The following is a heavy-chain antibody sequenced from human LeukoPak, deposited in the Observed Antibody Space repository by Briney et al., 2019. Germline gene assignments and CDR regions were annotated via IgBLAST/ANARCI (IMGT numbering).Heavy chain of an antibody. D-gene: IGHD3-10*01. CDR1: GYTFTGYY. J-gene: IGHJ6*03. Sequence: ASVKVSCKATGYTFTGYYMQWVRQAPGQGLEWMGWINSNNGDTNYAQKFQGRVTMTRDTSISTAYMELSRLRSDDTAVYYCARDPRTMVRGVPPYYYMDVWGKGTTVTISS. CDR2: INSNNGDT. CDR3: ARDPRTMVRGVPPYYYMDV. V-gene: IGHV1-2*02.